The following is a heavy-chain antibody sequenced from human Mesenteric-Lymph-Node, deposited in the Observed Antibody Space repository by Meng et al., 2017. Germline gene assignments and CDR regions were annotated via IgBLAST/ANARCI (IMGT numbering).Heavy chain of an antibody. J-gene: IGHJ4*02. CDR1: GGSISSYY. D-gene: IGHD5-12*01. CDR2: INHRGVT. V-gene: IGHV4-34*01. CDR3: ARAGRGYDLSY. Sequence: SETLSLTCTVSGGSISSYYWSWTRQPPGKGLEWMGEINHRGVTNHNPSLKSRVTVSVDTSKKQFSLNLSSVTAADTGVYYCARAGRGYDLSYWGQGTLVTVSS.